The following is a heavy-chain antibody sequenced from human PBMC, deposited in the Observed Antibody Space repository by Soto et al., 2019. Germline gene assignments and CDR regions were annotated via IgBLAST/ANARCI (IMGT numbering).Heavy chain of an antibody. CDR2: ISGSGGST. D-gene: IGHD6-13*01. V-gene: IGHV3-23*01. Sequence: PGGSLRLSCAASGFTFSSYAMSWVRQAPGKGLEWVSAISGSGGSTYYADYVKGRFTISRDNSKNTLYLQMNSLRAEDTAVYYCAKAKYSGSWYGFDDWGQGTLVTVSS. J-gene: IGHJ4*02. CDR1: GFTFSSYA. CDR3: AKAKYSGSWYGFDD.